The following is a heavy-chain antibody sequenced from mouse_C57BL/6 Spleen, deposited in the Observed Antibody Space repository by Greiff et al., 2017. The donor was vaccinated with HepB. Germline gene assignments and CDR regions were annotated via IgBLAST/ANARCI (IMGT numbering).Heavy chain of an antibody. CDR3: ARGGSSYEYFDV. CDR1: GYTFTNYY. D-gene: IGHD1-1*01. CDR2: INPNSGGT. J-gene: IGHJ1*03. Sequence: EVLLQQSGPGLVKPGASVKISCKASGYTFTNYYMTWVSQSHGKSLEWIGTINPNSGGTDYNQKLKGKATLTVDNSSSTAYMELRSLTSEDSAVYYCARGGSSYEYFDVWGTGTTVTVSS. V-gene: IGHV1-26*01.